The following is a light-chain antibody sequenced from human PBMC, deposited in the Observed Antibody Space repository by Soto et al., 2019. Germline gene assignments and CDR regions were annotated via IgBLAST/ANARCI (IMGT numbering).Light chain of an antibody. Sequence: QSVLTQPPSASGSPGQSVTISCTGTSSDVGGYDYVSWYQQYPGKTPKLMIFDVNKRPSGVPDRFSGSKSGNTAFLTISGLQAEDEADYSCFSYAGSRVFGGGTKVTVL. J-gene: IGLJ3*02. CDR2: DVN. V-gene: IGLV2-8*01. CDR3: FSYAGSRV. CDR1: SSDVGGYDY.